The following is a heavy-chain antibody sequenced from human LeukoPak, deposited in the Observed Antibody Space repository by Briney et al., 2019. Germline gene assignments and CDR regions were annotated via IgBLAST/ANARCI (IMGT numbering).Heavy chain of an antibody. D-gene: IGHD1-26*01. CDR2: ISYDGSNK. J-gene: IGHJ4*02. CDR1: GFTVSSNY. CDR3: AKNSGSYSYFDY. V-gene: IGHV3-30*18. Sequence: GGSLRLSCAASGFTVSSNYMSWVRQAPGKGLEWVAVISYDGSNKYYADSVKGRFTISRDNSKNTLYLQVNSLRAEDTAVYYCAKNSGSYSYFDYWGQGTLVTVSS.